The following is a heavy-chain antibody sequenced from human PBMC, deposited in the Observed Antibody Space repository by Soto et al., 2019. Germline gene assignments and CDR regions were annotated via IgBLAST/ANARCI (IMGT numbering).Heavy chain of an antibody. J-gene: IGHJ6*02. CDR3: ARGGEPLGYYGLDV. CDR1: GGSVRSGNHF. Sequence: LSLTCSVSGGSVRSGNHFWNWIRQPPGRGLEWLGYMYYTGVTNYNPSLKSRVSMSVDTSKDQFSLNLTSLTAADTAVYYCARGGEPLGYYGLDVWGQGTTVTVSS. CDR2: MYYTGVT. V-gene: IGHV4-61*01.